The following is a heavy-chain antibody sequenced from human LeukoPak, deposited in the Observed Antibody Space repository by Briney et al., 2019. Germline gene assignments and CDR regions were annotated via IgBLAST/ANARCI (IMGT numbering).Heavy chain of an antibody. Sequence: GGSLRLSCAASGFTVITNDMTSVRQAPGKGLEWVSVLYSDGNTKYADSVQGRYTISRDNSKNTLYLEMNSLSPDDTAVYYCARGVEPLAANTLAYWGQGTLVTVSS. J-gene: IGHJ4*02. D-gene: IGHD1-14*01. CDR3: ARGVEPLAANTLAY. CDR2: LYSDGNT. CDR1: GFTVITND. V-gene: IGHV3-53*01.